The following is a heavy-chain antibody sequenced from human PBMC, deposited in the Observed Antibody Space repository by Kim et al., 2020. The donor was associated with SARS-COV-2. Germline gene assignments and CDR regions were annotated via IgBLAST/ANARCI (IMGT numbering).Heavy chain of an antibody. V-gene: IGHV2-5*01. J-gene: IGHJ3*02. D-gene: IGHD6-19*01. CDR3: AHRAGGWYFDAFDI. Sequence: SPSLKSRLTITKDTSKNQLVLTMTNMDPVDTATYYCAHRAGGWYFDAFDIWGQGTMVTVSS.